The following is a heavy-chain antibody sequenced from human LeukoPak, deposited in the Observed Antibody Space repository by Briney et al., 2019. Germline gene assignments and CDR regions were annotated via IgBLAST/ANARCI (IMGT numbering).Heavy chain of an antibody. CDR1: GFTVSSNY. Sequence: GGSLRLSCAASGFTVSSNYMNWFRQAPGKGLEWVSLLHSGGNAYYADSVKGRFTISRDNSENTLYLEMISLRAEDTAAYYCARGGYSSGWYYHFDYWGQGTLVTVSS. V-gene: IGHV3-66*01. J-gene: IGHJ4*02. D-gene: IGHD6-19*01. CDR3: ARGGYSSGWYYHFDY. CDR2: LHSGGNA.